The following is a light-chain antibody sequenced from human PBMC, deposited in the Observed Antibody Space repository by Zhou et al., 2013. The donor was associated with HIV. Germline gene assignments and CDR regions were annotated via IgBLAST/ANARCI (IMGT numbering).Light chain of an antibody. Sequence: DIQMTQSPSSLSAPVGDRVTITCRASQNISTYLNWYQQKPGKGPKLLIYGASSLQSGVPSRFSGRGSGTDFSLTISSLHPEDLATYYCQQSYSTLPITFGQGTRLEI. CDR2: GAS. CDR3: QQSYSTLPIT. J-gene: IGKJ5*01. CDR1: QNISTY. V-gene: IGKV1-39*01.